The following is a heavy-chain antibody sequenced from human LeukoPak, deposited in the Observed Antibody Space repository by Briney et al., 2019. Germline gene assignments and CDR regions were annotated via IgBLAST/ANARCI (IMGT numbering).Heavy chain of an antibody. Sequence: PGGSLRLSCAGSGFTVSKDYMTWVRQAPGKGLECVSAIYDTGTTYYADYVKVRFTISRDSSSNTLHLQMNSLRAEDTAVYYCAREARYYDILTGYHNFSGVDVWGNGTTVIVSS. CDR1: GFTVSKDY. CDR3: AREARYYDILTGYHNFSGVDV. CDR2: IYDTGTT. J-gene: IGHJ6*04. D-gene: IGHD3-9*01. V-gene: IGHV3-66*01.